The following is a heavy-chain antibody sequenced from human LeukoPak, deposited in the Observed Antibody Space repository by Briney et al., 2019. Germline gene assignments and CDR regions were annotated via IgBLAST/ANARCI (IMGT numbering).Heavy chain of an antibody. CDR2: IYSRGNT. Sequence: GGSLRLSCVVSGITVGSSYMNWVRQAPGKGLEWVSIIYSRGNTYYADSVKGRFTISRDNVENILYLQMNNLRGEDTAVYYCARTLVVAATSYEQTPFDPWGQGTLVTVSS. V-gene: IGHV3-66*01. D-gene: IGHD2-15*01. J-gene: IGHJ5*02. CDR3: ARTLVVAATSYEQTPFDP. CDR1: GITVGSSY.